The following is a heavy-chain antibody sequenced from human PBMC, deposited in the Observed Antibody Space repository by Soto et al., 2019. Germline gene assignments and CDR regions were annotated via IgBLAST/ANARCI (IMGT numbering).Heavy chain of an antibody. CDR1: RFTFSNYA. CDR2: IGATGATT. J-gene: IGHJ4*02. CDR3: AKVVVAVTGCDN. D-gene: IGHD4-17*01. Sequence: EVQLLESGGGLIQPGGSLRLSCAASRFTFSNYAMSWVRQAPGKGLEWVSSIGATGATTYYADSVKGRFTISRDNSKNTLYLQMNSLRAEDTAVYYWAKVVVAVTGCDNGGQGTLVTVSS. V-gene: IGHV3-23*01.